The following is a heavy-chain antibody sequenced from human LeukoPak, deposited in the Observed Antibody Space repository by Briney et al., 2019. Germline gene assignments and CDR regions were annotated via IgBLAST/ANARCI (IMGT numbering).Heavy chain of an antibody. D-gene: IGHD3-22*01. CDR2: IYYSGST. Sequence: SETLSLTCTVSGGSISSYYWSWIRQPPGKGLEWIGYIYYSGSTNYNPSLKSRVTISVDTSKNQFSLKLSSVTAADTAVYYCARDLNEYYYDSSGPGAGFDPWGQGTLVTVSS. CDR1: GGSISSYY. CDR3: ARDLNEYYYDSSGPGAGFDP. V-gene: IGHV4-59*12. J-gene: IGHJ5*02.